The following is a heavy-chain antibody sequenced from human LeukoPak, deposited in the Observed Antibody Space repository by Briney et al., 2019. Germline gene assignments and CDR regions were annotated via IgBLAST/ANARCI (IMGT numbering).Heavy chain of an antibody. CDR2: ISGTAAST. D-gene: IGHD3-9*01. CDR3: AKGVRFLDWWMLDY. Sequence: GGSLRVSCAASGFTFSAYALSWVRQVPGKGLEWVSAISGTAASTYYADSVKGRFTISRDNSKSTLYLQMNSLRGEDTAIYYCAKGVRFLDWWMLDYWGQGSLVTVSS. V-gene: IGHV3-23*01. CDR1: GFTFSAYA. J-gene: IGHJ4*02.